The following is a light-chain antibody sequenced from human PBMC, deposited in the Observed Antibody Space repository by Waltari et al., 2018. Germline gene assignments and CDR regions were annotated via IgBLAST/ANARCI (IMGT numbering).Light chain of an antibody. V-gene: IGLV3-21*04. J-gene: IGLJ1*01. Sequence: SYVLTQPPSVSVAPGETASITCGGDNIGSYSVHWYQQKPGQAPVLVIFYDSDRPAGILARFSGSSSGNTATRTITSVEAGDEARYYCQVWHADIDPGVFGTGTEVTVL. CDR2: YDS. CDR3: QVWHADIDPGV. CDR1: NIGSYS.